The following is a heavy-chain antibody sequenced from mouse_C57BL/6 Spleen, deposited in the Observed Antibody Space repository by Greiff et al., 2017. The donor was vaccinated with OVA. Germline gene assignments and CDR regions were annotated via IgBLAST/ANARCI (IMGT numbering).Heavy chain of an antibody. CDR1: GYTFTSYW. Sequence: QVHVKQPGAELVRPGSSVKLSCKASGYTFTSYWMHWVKQRPIQGLEWIGNIDPSDSETHYNQKFKDKATLTVDKSSSTAYMQLSSLTSEDSAVYYCARWGYDYLYAMDYWGQGTSVTVSS. D-gene: IGHD2-4*01. CDR2: IDPSDSET. CDR3: ARWGYDYLYAMDY. V-gene: IGHV1-52*01. J-gene: IGHJ4*01.